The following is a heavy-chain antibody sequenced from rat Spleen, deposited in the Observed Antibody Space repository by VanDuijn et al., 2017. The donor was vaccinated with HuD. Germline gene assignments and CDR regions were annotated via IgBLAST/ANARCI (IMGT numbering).Heavy chain of an antibody. CDR3: ARDPGNNPYFMDA. V-gene: IGHV2S63*01. CDR1: GFSLTDYS. J-gene: IGHJ4*01. Sequence: EVQLKESGPGLVQPSQTLSLTCTVSGFSLTDYSFHWIRQPPGKGLEWMGVMWNSGNTAYNSALTSRLTISRDTSKSQVFLKMNSLQTEDTATYYCARDPGNNPYFMDAWGQGVSVAVSS. CDR2: MWNSGNT. D-gene: IGHD1-4*01.